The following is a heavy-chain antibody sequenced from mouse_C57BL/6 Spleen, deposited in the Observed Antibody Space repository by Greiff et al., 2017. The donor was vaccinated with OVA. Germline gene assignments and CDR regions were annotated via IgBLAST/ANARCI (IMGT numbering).Heavy chain of an antibody. Sequence: EVQRVESGGDLVKPGGSLKLSCAASGFTFSSYGMSWVRQTPDKRLEWVATISSGGSYTYYPDSVKGRFTISRDNAKNTLYLQMSSLKSEDTAMYYCARPVYEGAMDYWGQGTSVTVSS. J-gene: IGHJ4*01. V-gene: IGHV5-6*01. D-gene: IGHD2-3*01. CDR3: ARPVYEGAMDY. CDR1: GFTFSSYG. CDR2: ISSGGSYT.